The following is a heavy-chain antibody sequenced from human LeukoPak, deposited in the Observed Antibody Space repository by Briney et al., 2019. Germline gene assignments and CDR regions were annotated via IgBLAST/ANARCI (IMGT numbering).Heavy chain of an antibody. CDR1: GYTFTSYD. Sequence: ASVKVSCKASGYTFTSYDINWVRQATGQGLEWMGWMNPNSGNTGYAQKFQGRVTMTRNTSISTAYMELSSLRSEDTAVYYCARDGYDYVWGSYRYGFPDAFDIWGQGTMVTVSS. D-gene: IGHD3-16*02. CDR3: ARDGYDYVWGSYRYGFPDAFDI. V-gene: IGHV1-8*01. J-gene: IGHJ3*02. CDR2: MNPNSGNT.